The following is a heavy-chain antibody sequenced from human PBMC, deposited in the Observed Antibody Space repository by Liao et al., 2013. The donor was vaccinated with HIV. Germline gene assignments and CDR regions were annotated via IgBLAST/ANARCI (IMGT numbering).Heavy chain of an antibody. V-gene: IGHV4-59*01. D-gene: IGHD3-3*01. CDR3: ARSPLDFWSAYHDY. Sequence: QVQLQESGPGLVKPSETLSLTCTVSGGSISSYYWSWIRQPPGKGLEWIGYIYYSGSTNYNPSLKSRVTISVDTSKNQFSLKLSSVTAADTAVYYCARSPLDFWSAYHDYWGQGTLVTVSS. J-gene: IGHJ4*02. CDR2: IYYSGST. CDR1: GGSISSYY.